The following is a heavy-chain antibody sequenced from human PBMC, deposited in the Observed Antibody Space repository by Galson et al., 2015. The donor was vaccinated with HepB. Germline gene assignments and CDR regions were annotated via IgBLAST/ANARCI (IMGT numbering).Heavy chain of an antibody. Sequence: SLRLSCAASGFTFSSHAMHWVRQAPGKGLEWVAVISYDGSNKYYADSVKGRFTISRDNSKNTLYLQMNSLRAEDTAVYYCARDGAYCSGGSCYSPPGVLYYFDYWGQGTLVTVSS. CDR3: ARDGAYCSGGSCYSPPGVLYYFDY. CDR2: ISYDGSNK. CDR1: GFTFSSHA. J-gene: IGHJ4*02. D-gene: IGHD2-15*01. V-gene: IGHV3-30-3*01.